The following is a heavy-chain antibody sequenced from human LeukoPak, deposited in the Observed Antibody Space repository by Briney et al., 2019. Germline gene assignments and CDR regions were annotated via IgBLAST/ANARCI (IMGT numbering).Heavy chain of an antibody. J-gene: IGHJ4*02. CDR3: ARVQPAAIIFRGLPDY. Sequence: SETLSLTCAVYGGSFSGYYWSWIRQPPGKGLEWIGEINHSGSTNYNPSLKSRVTIPVDTSKNQFSLKLSSVTAADTAVYYCARVQPAAIIFRGLPDYWGQGTLVTVSS. CDR2: INHSGST. CDR1: GGSFSGYY. D-gene: IGHD2-2*02. V-gene: IGHV4-34*01.